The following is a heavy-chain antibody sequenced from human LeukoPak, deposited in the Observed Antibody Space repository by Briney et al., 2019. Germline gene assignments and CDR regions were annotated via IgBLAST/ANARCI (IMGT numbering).Heavy chain of an antibody. CDR3: ATGHSYGYDY. CDR1: GLTFSDFW. CDR2: VKDDGRTT. Sequence: GGSLRLSCAASGLTFSDFWMHWVRQPPGKGLVWVALVKDDGRTTIYADSVKGRFTISRDNAKNTLYLQMNSLRADDSGVYYCATGHSYGYDYWGQGVLVTVSS. D-gene: IGHD5-18*01. V-gene: IGHV3-74*01. J-gene: IGHJ4*02.